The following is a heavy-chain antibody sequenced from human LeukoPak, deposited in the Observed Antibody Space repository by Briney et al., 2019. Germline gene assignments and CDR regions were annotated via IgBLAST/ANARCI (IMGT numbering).Heavy chain of an antibody. D-gene: IGHD6-13*01. V-gene: IGHV5-51*01. Sequence: GESLKISCKGSGYGFTTCWIGWVRQMPGKGPEWMGVINPGNSDTRYSPSFQGQVTISADKSITTASLQWSSLKASDTAMYYCARLRWAAGDGYYFDYWGQGTPVTVSS. CDR2: INPGNSDT. CDR1: GYGFTTCW. CDR3: ARLRWAAGDGYYFDY. J-gene: IGHJ4*02.